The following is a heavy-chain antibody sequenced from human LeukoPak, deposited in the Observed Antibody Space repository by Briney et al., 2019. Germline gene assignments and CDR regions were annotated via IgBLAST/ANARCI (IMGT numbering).Heavy chain of an antibody. V-gene: IGHV1-2*02. CDR3: ARGNYYDSSVETDFDY. Sequence: ASVTVSCKASGYTFTGYYMHWVRQAPGQGLEWMGWINPNSGGTNYAQRFQGRVTMTRDTSISTAYMELRRLRSDDTAVYYCARGNYYDSSVETDFDYWGQGTLVTVSS. CDR2: INPNSGGT. J-gene: IGHJ4*02. D-gene: IGHD3-22*01. CDR1: GYTFTGYY.